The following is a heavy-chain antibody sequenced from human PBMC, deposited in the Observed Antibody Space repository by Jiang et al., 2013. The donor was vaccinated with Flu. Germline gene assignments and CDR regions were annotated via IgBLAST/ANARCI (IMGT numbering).Heavy chain of an antibody. CDR2: ISAYNGNT. D-gene: IGHD3-3*01. Sequence: SGAEVKKPGASVKVSCKASGYTFTSYGISWVRQAPGQGLEWMGWISAYNGNTNYAQKLQGRVTMTTDTSTSTAYMELRSLRSDDTAVYYCARPFYDFWSGYSFFDYWGQGTLVTVSS. CDR3: ARPFYDFWSGYSFFDY. J-gene: IGHJ4*02. CDR1: GYTFTSYG. V-gene: IGHV1-18*04.